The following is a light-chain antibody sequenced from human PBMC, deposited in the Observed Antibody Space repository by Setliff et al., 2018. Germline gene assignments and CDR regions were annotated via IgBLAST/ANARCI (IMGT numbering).Light chain of an antibody. Sequence: QSVLTQPPSASGTPAQRVTISCSGNSSNIGSNTVNWYQQLPGTAPKLLIYSNNQRPSGVPDRFSGSKSGTSASLAISGLQSEDEADYYCVTWDANLSAYVFGTGTKVTVL. CDR2: SNN. CDR1: SSNIGSNT. V-gene: IGLV1-44*01. J-gene: IGLJ1*01. CDR3: VTWDANLSAYV.